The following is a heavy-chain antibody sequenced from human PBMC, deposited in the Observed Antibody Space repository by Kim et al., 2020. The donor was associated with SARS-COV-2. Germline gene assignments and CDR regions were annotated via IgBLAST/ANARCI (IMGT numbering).Heavy chain of an antibody. D-gene: IGHD3-10*01. CDR3: ARDLGSRRFAYYYGSGSYPPHYYGMDV. CDR1: GGSISSYY. CDR2: IYYSGST. J-gene: IGHJ6*02. Sequence: SETLSLTCTVSGGSISSYYWSWIRQPPGKGLEWIGYIYYSGSTNYNPSLKSRVTISVGTSKNQFSLKLSSVTAADTAVYYCARDLGSRRFAYYYGSGSYPPHYYGMDVWGQGTTVTVSS. V-gene: IGHV4-59*01.